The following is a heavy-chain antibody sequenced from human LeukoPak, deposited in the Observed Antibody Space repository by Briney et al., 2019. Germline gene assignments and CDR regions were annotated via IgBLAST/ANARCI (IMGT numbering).Heavy chain of an antibody. Sequence: GRSLRLSCAASGLTFDDYAMAWVRPAPGEGVGWVSGISWIVGGIGYADSLKGRFTISRDNAKNSLYLQMNSLRAEDMALYYCAKASAPSLEWLLYSHRAFDIWGQGTMVTVSS. CDR3: AKASAPSLEWLLYSHRAFDI. V-gene: IGHV3-9*03. CDR1: GLTFDDYA. CDR2: ISWIVGGI. D-gene: IGHD3-3*01. J-gene: IGHJ3*02.